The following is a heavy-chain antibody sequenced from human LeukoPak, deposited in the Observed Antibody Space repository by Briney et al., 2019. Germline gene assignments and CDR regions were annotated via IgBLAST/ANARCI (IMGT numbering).Heavy chain of an antibody. J-gene: IGHJ4*02. CDR2: IHYTGNT. CDR1: GGSISSYY. V-gene: IGHV4-59*08. D-gene: IGHD5-24*01. Sequence: PSETLSLTCTVSGGSISSYYWSWIRQPPGKGLEWIGYIHYTGNTVYNPSLRSRVTISVDTSKNQFFLKLTSVTAADTAVYYCARHSRDGYSYGDYWGQGNLVTVSS. CDR3: ARHSRDGYSYGDY.